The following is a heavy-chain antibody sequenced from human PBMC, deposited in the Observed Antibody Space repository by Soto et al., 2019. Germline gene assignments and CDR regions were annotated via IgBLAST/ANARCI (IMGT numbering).Heavy chain of an antibody. CDR1: GYTFTSYG. V-gene: IGHV1-18*01. D-gene: IGHD3-16*02. J-gene: IGHJ4*02. Sequence: QVQLVQSGAEVKKPGASVKVSCKASGYTFTSYGISWVRQAPGQGLEWMGWIRAYNGNTNYAQKLQGRVTMTTDTSTRTANMELRRLRSDDTAVYSCTSDLSPEDYWGQGTLVTVSS. CDR2: IRAYNGNT. CDR3: TSDLSPEDY.